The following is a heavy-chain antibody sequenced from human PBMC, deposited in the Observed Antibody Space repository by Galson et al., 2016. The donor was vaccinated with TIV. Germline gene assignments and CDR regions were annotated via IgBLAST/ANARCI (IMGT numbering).Heavy chain of an antibody. J-gene: IGHJ4*02. CDR1: GFTFSNYA. CDR2: ISGSGDTT. V-gene: IGHV3-23*01. Sequence: SLRLSCAASGFTFSNYALSWVRQAPGKGLEWVSSISGSGDTTFYADSVKGRFTISRDNSKNTLSLQMNSLRAEDTAVYYCAVDADGAYYYDSGDYYWGQGTLVTVSS. D-gene: IGHD3-22*01. CDR3: AVDADGAYYYDSGDYY.